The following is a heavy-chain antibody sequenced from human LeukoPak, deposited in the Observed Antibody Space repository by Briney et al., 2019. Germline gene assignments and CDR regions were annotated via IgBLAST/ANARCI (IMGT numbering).Heavy chain of an antibody. V-gene: IGHV4-4*07. J-gene: IGHJ6*02. CDR3: ARDTPKNDGSLYYYYYGMDV. CDR1: GGSISSYY. CDR2: IYTSGST. Sequence: SETLSLTCTVSGGSISSYYWSWIRQPAGKGLEWIGRIYTSGSTNYNPSLKSRVTTSVDTSKNQFSLKLSSVTAADTAVYYCARDTPKNDGSLYYYYYGMDVWGQGTTVTVSS. D-gene: IGHD1-1*01.